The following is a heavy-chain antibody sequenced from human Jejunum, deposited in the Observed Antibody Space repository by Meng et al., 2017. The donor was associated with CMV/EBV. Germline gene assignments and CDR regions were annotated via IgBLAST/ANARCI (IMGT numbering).Heavy chain of an antibody. J-gene: IGHJ4*02. CDR1: GYTFASYA. Sequence: QVQLVQSGSELQKPGASVKVSCKASGYTFASYAMNWVRQAPGQGLEWMGWINSNTGNPTYAQGFTGRFVFSLDTSVSTAYLQISSLKAEDTAVYYCVRDVYLGGATLFDYWGQGTLVTVSS. D-gene: IGHD1-26*01. V-gene: IGHV7-4-1*02. CDR2: INSNTGNP. CDR3: VRDVYLGGATLFDY.